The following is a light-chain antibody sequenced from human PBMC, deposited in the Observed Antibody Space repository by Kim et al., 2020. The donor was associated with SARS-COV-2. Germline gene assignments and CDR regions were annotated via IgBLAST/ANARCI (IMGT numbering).Light chain of an antibody. CDR1: SSDVGGYNF. CDR2: DVN. CDR3: NSFTTSSTHV. J-gene: IGLJ1*01. V-gene: IGLV2-14*03. Sequence: QSALTQPASVSGSPGQSITISCTGTSSDVGGYNFVSWYQQHPGKVPKLMIYDVNIRPSGVSNRFSGSKSGNTASLTISGLQAEDEADYYCNSFTTSSTHVFGTETKVTVL.